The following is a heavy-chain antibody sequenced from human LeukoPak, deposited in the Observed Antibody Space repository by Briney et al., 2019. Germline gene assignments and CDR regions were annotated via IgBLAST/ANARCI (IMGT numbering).Heavy chain of an antibody. Sequence: EASVKVSCKASGYTFTGYYMHWVRQAPGQGLEWMGWINPNSGGTNYAQKFQGRVTMTRDTSISTAYMELSRLRSDDTAVYYCARDRDTMVRGVITPNFDPWGQGTLVTVSS. CDR1: GYTFTGYY. CDR2: INPNSGGT. J-gene: IGHJ5*02. V-gene: IGHV1-2*02. CDR3: ARDRDTMVRGVITPNFDP. D-gene: IGHD3-10*01.